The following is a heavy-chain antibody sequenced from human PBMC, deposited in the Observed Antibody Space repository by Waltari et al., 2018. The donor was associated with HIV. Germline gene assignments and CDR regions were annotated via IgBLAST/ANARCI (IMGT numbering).Heavy chain of an antibody. CDR1: GFTFSSYS. J-gene: IGHJ3*02. D-gene: IGHD5-18*01. CDR2: ISSSRSYI. V-gene: IGHV3-21*01. Sequence: EVQLVESGGGLVKPGGSLRLSCAASGFTFSSYSMNWVRQAPGKGLEWVASISSSRSYIYYADSVKGRFTISRDNAKNSLYLQMNSLRAEDTAVYYCARDVGVQLWLNAFDIWGQGTMVTVSS. CDR3: ARDVGVQLWLNAFDI.